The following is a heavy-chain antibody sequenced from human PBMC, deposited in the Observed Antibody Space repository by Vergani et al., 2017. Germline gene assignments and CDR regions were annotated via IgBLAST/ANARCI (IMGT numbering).Heavy chain of an antibody. Sequence: QVQLQESGPGLVKPSETLSLTCTVSGGSLINYYWSWVRQPPGKGLEWIGYIYSSGSTTYSPSLKSRLTMSVDPSKNQFSLKLRSVTLADTVVYYCARTIGHCSNSNCYNLAYWGQGTLVTVSS. J-gene: IGHJ4*02. CDR3: ARTIGHCSNSNCYNLAY. CDR2: IYSSGST. D-gene: IGHD2-2*02. CDR1: GGSLINYY. V-gene: IGHV4-59*01.